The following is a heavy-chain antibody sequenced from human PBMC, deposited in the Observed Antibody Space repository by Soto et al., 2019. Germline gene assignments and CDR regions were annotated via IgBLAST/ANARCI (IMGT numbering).Heavy chain of an antibody. J-gene: IGHJ4*02. CDR1: GFNFGVFG. V-gene: IGHV3-30*03. D-gene: IGHD6-19*01. CDR2: LSYEGSEE. CDR3: ALTRRSSLLEVAGPGFEY. Sequence: WGSLRPACAASGFNFGVFGMHWVRQAPGKGLEWLSVLSYEGSEEYYADSVRGRFTISRDNSKNTLFLQMDSLRVDDTGVYYCALTRRSSLLEVAGPGFEYWGQGTLVTVSS.